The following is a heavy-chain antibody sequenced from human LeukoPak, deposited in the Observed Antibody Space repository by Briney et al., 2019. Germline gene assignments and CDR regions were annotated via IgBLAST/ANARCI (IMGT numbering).Heavy chain of an antibody. CDR1: EFTFSSYS. Sequence: GGSLRLSCAASEFTFSSYSMNWVRQAPGKGLEWVSYITNSGNSKSYADSVKGRFTISRDSAKNSLYLQMNNLRAEDTAVYYCARGVPYDSWSGPHYSDYWGQGTLVTVSS. J-gene: IGHJ4*02. CDR2: ITNSGNSK. CDR3: ARGVPYDSWSGPHYSDY. D-gene: IGHD3-3*01. V-gene: IGHV3-48*04.